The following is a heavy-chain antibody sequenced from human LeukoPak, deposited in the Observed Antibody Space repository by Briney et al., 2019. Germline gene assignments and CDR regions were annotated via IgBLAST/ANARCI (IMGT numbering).Heavy chain of an antibody. J-gene: IGHJ3*02. Sequence: PGGSLRLSCAASGFTFNNAWMTWVRQDPGKGLEWVGRIQSQIDGGTTDYAAPVKGRFTNSRDDSRNTLFLQMNTLKSEDTAVYYCTTSTMTHDAFDIWGQGTMVTVSS. V-gene: IGHV3-15*01. CDR2: IQSQIDGGTT. D-gene: IGHD4-17*01. CDR1: GFTFNNAW. CDR3: TTSTMTHDAFDI.